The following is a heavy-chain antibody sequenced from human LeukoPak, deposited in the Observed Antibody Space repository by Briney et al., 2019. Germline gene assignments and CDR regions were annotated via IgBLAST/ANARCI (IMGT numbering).Heavy chain of an antibody. D-gene: IGHD3-22*01. V-gene: IGHV3-30*02. CDR2: IRYDGSNK. CDR3: AKERVDYYDSSGSDY. Sequence: GGSLRLSCAASGFTFSSYGMHWVRQAPGKGLEWVAFIRYDGSNKYYADSVKGRFTISRDNSKNTLYLQMNSLRAEDTAVYYCAKERVDYYDSSGSDYWGQGTLVTVSS. CDR1: GFTFSSYG. J-gene: IGHJ4*02.